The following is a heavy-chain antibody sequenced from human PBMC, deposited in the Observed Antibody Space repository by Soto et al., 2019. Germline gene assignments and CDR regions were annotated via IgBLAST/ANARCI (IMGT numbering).Heavy chain of an antibody. Sequence: EVQLLESGGGLVQPGGSLRLSCAASGFTFSNYAMSWVRQAPGKGLEWVSAIGGSGGGTFYADSVKGRFTIFRDNSKNALYLQMNTLRAEDTAVYYCATLILLWFGESTPGNFDLWGRGTLVTVSS. V-gene: IGHV3-23*01. CDR1: GFTFSNYA. D-gene: IGHD3-10*01. CDR2: IGGSGGGT. CDR3: ATLILLWFGESTPGNFDL. J-gene: IGHJ2*01.